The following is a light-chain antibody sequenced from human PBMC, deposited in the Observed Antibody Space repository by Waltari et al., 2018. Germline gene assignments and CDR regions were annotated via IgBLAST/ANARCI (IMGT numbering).Light chain of an antibody. Sequence: QSALTQPASVSGSPGQSITISCTGTSSDVGGYKYVSWYQQHPGKAPKRMIYNVSKRPAGVSKRFYGAKYGKTASLTTSGLQAEDEAEYYCCSYAGSTTSVVVGGGTKVTVL. V-gene: IGLV2-23*02. CDR1: SSDVGGYKY. CDR2: NVS. CDR3: CSYAGSTTSVV. J-gene: IGLJ3*02.